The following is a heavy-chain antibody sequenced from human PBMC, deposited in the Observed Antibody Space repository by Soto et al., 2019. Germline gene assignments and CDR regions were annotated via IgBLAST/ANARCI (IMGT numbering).Heavy chain of an antibody. Sequence: QVQLVQSGAEVKKPGASVKVSCKASGYTFTSYGISWVRQAPGQGLEWMGWISTYNGNTKYAQKLQGRVTMTTDTSTSTAYMELRSRRADDTAVFYCAIEMVRGVGSDSWGQGTLVTVSS. J-gene: IGHJ4*02. CDR3: AIEMVRGVGSDS. D-gene: IGHD3-10*01. V-gene: IGHV1-18*01. CDR1: GYTFTSYG. CDR2: ISTYNGNT.